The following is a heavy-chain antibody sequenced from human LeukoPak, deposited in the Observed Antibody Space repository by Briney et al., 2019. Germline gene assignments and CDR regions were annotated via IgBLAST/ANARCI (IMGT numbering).Heavy chain of an antibody. V-gene: IGHV4-34*01. J-gene: IGHJ4*02. D-gene: IGHD2-15*01. CDR1: GGSFSGYY. Sequence: SETLSLTCAVYGGSFSGYYWSWVRQPPGKGLEWIGEINHSGSTNYNPSLKSRVTISVDTSKNQFSLKLSSVTAADTAVYYCARVREAAPYYWGQGTLVTVSS. CDR2: INHSGST. CDR3: ARVREAAPYY.